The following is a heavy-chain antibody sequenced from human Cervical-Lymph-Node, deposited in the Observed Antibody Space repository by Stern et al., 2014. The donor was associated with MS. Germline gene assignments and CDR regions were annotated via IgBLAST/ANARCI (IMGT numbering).Heavy chain of an antibody. J-gene: IGHJ3*02. Sequence: QLQLQESGPGLVKPSQTLSLTCAISGDSVSSNSAAWSWIRQSPSRGLEWLGRTYHRSRWYYDYAVSVKSRVTISPDTSKNQFSLRLNSVTPEDTAVYYCARDVSSSPDAFDIWGQGTMVTVSS. V-gene: IGHV6-1*01. D-gene: IGHD6-6*01. CDR3: ARDVSSSPDAFDI. CDR2: TYHRSRWYY. CDR1: GDSVSSNSAA.